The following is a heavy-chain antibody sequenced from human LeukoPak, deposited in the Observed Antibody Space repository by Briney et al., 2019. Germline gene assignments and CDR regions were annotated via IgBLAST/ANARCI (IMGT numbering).Heavy chain of an antibody. CDR2: IYYSGST. Sequence: SETLSLTCTVSGGSISSYYWSWIRQPPGKGLEWIGYIYYSGSTNYNPSLKSRVTISVDTSKNQFSLKLSSVTAADTAVYYCARDRDGYSFSFGYWGQGTLVTVSS. D-gene: IGHD4-4*01. CDR1: GGSISSYY. CDR3: ARDRDGYSFSFGY. V-gene: IGHV4-59*01. J-gene: IGHJ4*02.